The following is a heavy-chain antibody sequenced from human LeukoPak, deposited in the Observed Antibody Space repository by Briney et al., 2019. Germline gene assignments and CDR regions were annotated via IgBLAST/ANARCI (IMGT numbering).Heavy chain of an antibody. V-gene: IGHV5-51*01. D-gene: IGHD3-10*01. J-gene: IGHJ4*02. CDR2: IYPGDSDT. CDR1: GSSFTSYW. Sequence: GESLEISCQGSGSSFTSYWIGWVRQLPGKGLEWMGIIYPGDSDTRYSPSFQGQVTISPDKSISTAYLQWSSLRASDTAMYYCARLLWFGELLPGQWGQGTLVTVSS. CDR3: ARLLWFGELLPGQ.